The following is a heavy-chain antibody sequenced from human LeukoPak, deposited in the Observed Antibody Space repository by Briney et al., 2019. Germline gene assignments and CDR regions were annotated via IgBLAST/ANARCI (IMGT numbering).Heavy chain of an antibody. CDR2: ISGSGGST. V-gene: IGHV3-23*01. CDR3: AKRAGGYYDSSGYPFDY. D-gene: IGHD3-22*01. Sequence: GGSLRLSCAASGFTFSSYAMSWVRQAPGKGLEWASAISGSGGSTYYADSVKGRFTISRDNSKNTLYLQMNSLRADDTAVYYCAKRAGGYYDSSGYPFDYWGQGTLVTVSS. J-gene: IGHJ4*02. CDR1: GFTFSSYA.